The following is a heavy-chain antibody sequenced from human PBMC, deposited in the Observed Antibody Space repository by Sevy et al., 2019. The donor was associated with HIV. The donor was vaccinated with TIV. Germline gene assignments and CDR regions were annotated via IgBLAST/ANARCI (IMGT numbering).Heavy chain of an antibody. CDR3: ARGLAALPGYYYGMDV. CDR2: ISYESDTI. Sequence: GGSLRLSCAASGFTFSSYSMNWVRQAPGKGLEWVSYISYESDTIYYADSVRGRFTIFRDNAKNSLSLQMNILRAEETAVYYCARGLAALPGYYYGMDVWGQGTTVTVSS. J-gene: IGHJ6*02. V-gene: IGHV3-48*01. CDR1: GFTFSSYS. D-gene: IGHD6-6*01.